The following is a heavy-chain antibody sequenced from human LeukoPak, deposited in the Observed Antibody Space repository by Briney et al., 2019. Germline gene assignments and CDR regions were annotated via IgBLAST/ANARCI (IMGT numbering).Heavy chain of an antibody. V-gene: IGHV4-59*01. CDR3: ARKYYYDSSGYNWYFDL. D-gene: IGHD3-22*01. Sequence: SETLSLTCTVSGGPISSYYWSWIRQPPGKGLEWIGYIYYSGSTNYNPSLKSRVTISVDTSKNQFSLKLSSVTAADTAVYYCARKYYYDSSGYNWYFDLWGRGTLVTVSS. J-gene: IGHJ2*01. CDR1: GGPISSYY. CDR2: IYYSGST.